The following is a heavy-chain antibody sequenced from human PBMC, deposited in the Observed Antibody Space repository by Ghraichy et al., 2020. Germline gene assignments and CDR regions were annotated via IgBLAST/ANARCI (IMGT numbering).Heavy chain of an antibody. CDR1: GGTFSSYA. Sequence: SVKVSCKASGGTFSSYAISWVRQAPGQGLEWMGGIIPIFGTANYAQKFQGRVTITADESTSTAYMELSSLRSEDTAVYYCAREMAEYQLLWGWFDPWGQGTLVTVSS. V-gene: IGHV1-69*13. D-gene: IGHD2-2*01. J-gene: IGHJ5*02. CDR2: IIPIFGTA. CDR3: AREMAEYQLLWGWFDP.